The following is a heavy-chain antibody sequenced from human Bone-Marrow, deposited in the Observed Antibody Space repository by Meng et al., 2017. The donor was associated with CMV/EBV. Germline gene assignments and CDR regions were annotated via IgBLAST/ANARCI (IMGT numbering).Heavy chain of an antibody. D-gene: IGHD3-10*01. CDR2: IKQDGSEK. J-gene: IGHJ4*02. V-gene: IGHV3-7*01. CDR1: GFIFSSYE. CDR3: ARGPRFGELFD. Sequence: GSSLKISCAASGFIFSSYEMNWVRQAPGKGLEWVANIKQDGSEKYYVDSVKGRSTISRDTAKNSLYLRINSLRAEDTAVYYCARGPRFGELFDWGQGTLVTVSS.